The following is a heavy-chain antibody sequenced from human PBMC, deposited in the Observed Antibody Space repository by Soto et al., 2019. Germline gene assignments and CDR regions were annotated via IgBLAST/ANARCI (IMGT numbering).Heavy chain of an antibody. CDR1: GFTFNDYS. D-gene: IGHD6-6*01. CDR3: VIAGHVFDVHYYGMDL. J-gene: IGHJ6*02. V-gene: IGHV3-21*01. Sequence: PGGSLRLSCEASGFTFNDYSMDWVRQAPEKGLEWVSSISSSGTYIYYADSVKGGFAISRDNANNVMYLQMDSLRDEDTAGYYCVIAGHVFDVHYYGMDLWGQGTTVTVSS. CDR2: ISSSGTYI.